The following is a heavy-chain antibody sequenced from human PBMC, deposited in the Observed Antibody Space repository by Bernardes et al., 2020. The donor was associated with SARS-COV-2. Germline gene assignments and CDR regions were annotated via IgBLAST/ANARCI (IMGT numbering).Heavy chain of an antibody. CDR1: GGSFSGYY. J-gene: IGHJ3*02. D-gene: IGHD3-22*01. CDR2: IYTSGST. V-gene: IGHV4-4*07. CDR3: AREITMIPDAFDI. Sequence: SETLSLTCAVYGGSFSGYYWSWIRQPAGKGLEWIGRIYTSGSTNYNPSLKSRVTISVDTSKNQFSLKLSSVTAADTAVYYCAREITMIPDAFDIWGQGTMVTVSS.